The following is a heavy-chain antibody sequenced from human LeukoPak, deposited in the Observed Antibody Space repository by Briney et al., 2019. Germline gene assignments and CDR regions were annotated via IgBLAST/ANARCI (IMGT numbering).Heavy chain of an antibody. D-gene: IGHD3-10*01. CDR3: ARHEFLMVRGSGSDP. CDR2: IIPILGIA. J-gene: IGHJ5*02. Sequence: GASVKVSCKSSGGTFSSYAISWGREAPGQGREWRGRIIPILGIANYAQKFQGRVTVTAEKSTSTAYMEPSSLRSEDTDVYYCARHEFLMVRGSGSDPWGQGTLVTVYS. CDR1: GGTFSSYA. V-gene: IGHV1-69*04.